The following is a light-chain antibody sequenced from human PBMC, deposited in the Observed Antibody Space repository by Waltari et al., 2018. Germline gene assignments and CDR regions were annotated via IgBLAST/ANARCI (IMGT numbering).Light chain of an antibody. J-gene: IGKJ1*01. V-gene: IGKV3-15*01. CDR1: QSVSIN. CDR2: GAS. CDR3: QQFNDWPRT. Sequence: EVVMTQSQATLSVSPGERATLSCRASQSVSINLDWYQQKPCQAPRLLIYGASTRATGVPARFSGSGSGTEFTLTISSLQSEDFAVYYCQQFNDWPRTFGHGTKVEIK.